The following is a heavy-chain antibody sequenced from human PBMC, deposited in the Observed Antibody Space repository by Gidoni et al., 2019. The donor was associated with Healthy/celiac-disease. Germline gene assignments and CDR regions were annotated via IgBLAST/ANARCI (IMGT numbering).Heavy chain of an antibody. V-gene: IGHV3-23*01. Sequence: EVQLLESGGGLVQPGGSLRLSCAASGFTFSSYAMSWVRQAPGKGLEWVSAISGSGGSTYYADSVKGRFTISRDNSKNTLYLQMNSLRAEDTAVYYCAKEYRGYSGYETGFDAFDIWGQGTMVTVSS. J-gene: IGHJ3*02. CDR3: AKEYRGYSGYETGFDAFDI. CDR1: GFTFSSYA. CDR2: ISGSGGST. D-gene: IGHD5-12*01.